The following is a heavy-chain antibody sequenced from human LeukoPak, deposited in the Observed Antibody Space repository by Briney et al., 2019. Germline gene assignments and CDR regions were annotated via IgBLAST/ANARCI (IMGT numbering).Heavy chain of an antibody. CDR3: AREPKQWLVPIDF. J-gene: IGHJ4*02. CDR1: GFTFSDYY. V-gene: IGHV3-11*04. CDR2: ISNSGSTI. D-gene: IGHD6-19*01. Sequence: GGSLRLSCAASGFTFSDYYMSWIRQAPGKGLEWVSYISNSGSTIYYADSVKGRFTISKDNAKNSLYLQMNSLRAEDTAVYYCAREPKQWLVPIDFWGQGTLVTVSS.